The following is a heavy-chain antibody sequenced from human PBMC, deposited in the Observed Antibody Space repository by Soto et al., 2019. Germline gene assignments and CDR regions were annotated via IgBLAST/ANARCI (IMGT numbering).Heavy chain of an antibody. Sequence: PGGSLRLSCAASGFTFSNYDMNWVRQAPGKGLEWVSSITTTSRYIYYADSVRGRFTISRDNAKNSLYLQMNNLRAEDTAVYYCAYSGALWFQLRRNWCDPWGQGTLVTVSS. CDR2: ITTTSRYI. V-gene: IGHV3-21*01. D-gene: IGHD3-10*01. CDR1: GFTFSNYD. CDR3: AYSGALWFQLRRNWCDP. J-gene: IGHJ5*02.